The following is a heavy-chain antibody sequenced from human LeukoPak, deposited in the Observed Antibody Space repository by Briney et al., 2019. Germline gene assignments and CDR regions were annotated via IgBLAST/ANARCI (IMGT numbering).Heavy chain of an antibody. CDR3: ARGVSYYFDY. CDR2: IIPIFGTA. J-gene: IGHJ4*02. CDR1: GGTFSSYA. Sequence: SVTLSCTASGGTFSSYAISWVRQAPGQGLEWMGGIIPIFGTANYAQKFQGRVTITADESTSTAYMELSSLRSEDTAVYYCARGVSYYFDYWGQGTLVTVSS. V-gene: IGHV1-69*13.